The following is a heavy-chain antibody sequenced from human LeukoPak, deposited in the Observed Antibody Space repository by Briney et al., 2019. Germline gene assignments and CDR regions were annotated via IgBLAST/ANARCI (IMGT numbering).Heavy chain of an antibody. CDR1: GFTFSNFG. CDR3: ARDHYYDSSGPMDV. D-gene: IGHD3-22*01. J-gene: IGHJ6*04. CDR2: ISSRSSNI. Sequence: GGSLRLSCAASGFTFSNFGMNWVRQAPGKGLEWISYISSRSSNIYYADSVKGRFTFSRDNVKNSLDLQMNSLRAEDTAVYYCARDHYYDSSGPMDVWGKGTTVTVSS. V-gene: IGHV3-48*01.